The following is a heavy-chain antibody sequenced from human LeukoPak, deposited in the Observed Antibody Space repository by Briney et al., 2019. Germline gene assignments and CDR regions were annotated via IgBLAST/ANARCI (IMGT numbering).Heavy chain of an antibody. V-gene: IGHV5-51*01. J-gene: IGHJ4*02. D-gene: IGHD2-15*01. CDR1: GYSFTNYW. CDR3: ARLSGRVVCSAGSCYIDS. CDR2: IYPGDSDT. Sequence: GESLKISCKASGYSFTNYWIGWVRQMSGKGLEWMGIIYPGDSDTRYSPSFQGQVTISADKSVNTAYLQWSSLKASDTAMYYCARLSGRVVCSAGSCYIDSWGQGTLVTVSS.